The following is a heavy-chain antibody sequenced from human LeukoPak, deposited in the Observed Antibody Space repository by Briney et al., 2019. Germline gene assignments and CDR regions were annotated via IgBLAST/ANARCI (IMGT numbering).Heavy chain of an antibody. D-gene: IGHD2-15*01. CDR3: ARDKTYCSGGSCYRVDFDY. V-gene: IGHV1-69*05. Sequence: SVKVSCKASGGTFSSYAISWVRQAPGQGLEWMGRIIPIFGTANYAQKFQGRVTITTDESTSTAYMELSSLRSDDTAVYYCARDKTYCSGGSCYRVDFDYWGQGTLVTVSS. CDR2: IIPIFGTA. CDR1: GGTFSSYA. J-gene: IGHJ4*02.